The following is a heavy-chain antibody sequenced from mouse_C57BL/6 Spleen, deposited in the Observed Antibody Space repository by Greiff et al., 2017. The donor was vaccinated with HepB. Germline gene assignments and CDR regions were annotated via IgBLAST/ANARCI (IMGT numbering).Heavy chain of an antibody. CDR1: GYTFTDYT. Sequence: VQLQQSDAELVKPGASVKISCKASGYTFTDYTIHWMKQRPEQGLEWIGYIYPRDGSTKYNEKFKGKATLTADKSSSTTYMQLNILTSEDSSVYFCASRGCWAIDYWGQGTSVTVSS. CDR2: IYPRDGST. CDR3: ASRGCWAIDY. J-gene: IGHJ4*01. V-gene: IGHV1-78*01.